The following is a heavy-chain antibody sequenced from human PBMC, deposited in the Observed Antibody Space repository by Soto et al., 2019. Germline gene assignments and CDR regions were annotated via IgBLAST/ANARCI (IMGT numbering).Heavy chain of an antibody. J-gene: IGHJ4*02. Sequence: PGGSLRLSCAASGFTFSGSAMHWVRQASGKGLEWVGRIRSTTKNYATSYAASVTGRFTISRDDSKNTAYLQMNSLKTEDTAVYYCTRYYNDTSGYFDYWGQGTLVTVSS. CDR3: TRYYNDTSGYFDY. CDR2: IRSTTKNYAT. V-gene: IGHV3-73*01. D-gene: IGHD3-22*01. CDR1: GFTFSGSA.